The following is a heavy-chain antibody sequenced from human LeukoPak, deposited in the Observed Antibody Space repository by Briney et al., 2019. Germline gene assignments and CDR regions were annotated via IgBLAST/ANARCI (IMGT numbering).Heavy chain of an antibody. CDR3: ARGSNGDLDSPFDY. D-gene: IGHD3/OR15-3a*01. J-gene: IGHJ4*02. V-gene: IGHV3-7*01. CDR1: GFTISSYR. CDR2: IKEYGSER. Sequence: GGSLRLSCAASGFTISSYRMTWVRHAPGKGLEWVANIKEYGSERYYVDSVKGLFTISRDNAKNSLYLQMNSLRAEDTAVYYCARGSNGDLDSPFDYWGQGTLVTVSS.